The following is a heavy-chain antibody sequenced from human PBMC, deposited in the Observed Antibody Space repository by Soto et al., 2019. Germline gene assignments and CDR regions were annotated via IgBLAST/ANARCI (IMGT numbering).Heavy chain of an antibody. D-gene: IGHD6-19*01. V-gene: IGHV3-30-3*01. CDR3: ARDSMGGWYAFDI. CDR2: ISYDGSNK. CDR1: GFTFSSYA. Sequence: PGGSLRLSCAASGFTFSSYAMHWVRQAPGKGLEWVAVISYDGSNKYYADSVKGRFTISRDNPKNTLYLQMNSLRAEDTAVYYCARDSMGGWYAFDIWGQGTMVTVS. J-gene: IGHJ3*02.